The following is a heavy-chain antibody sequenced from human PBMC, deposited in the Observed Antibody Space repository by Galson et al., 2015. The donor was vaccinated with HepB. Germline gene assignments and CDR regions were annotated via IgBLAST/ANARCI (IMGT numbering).Heavy chain of an antibody. Sequence: SLRLSCAASGFTVSSKYMSWVRQAPGKGLEWVSVVYTDDSGGRTYYGDSVKGRFTISRDNSKNTVYLQMNSLRIEDTAVYYCARNIPNGNDGFDLWGRGTLVTVSS. D-gene: IGHD3-10*01. CDR2: VYTDDSGGRT. CDR1: GFTVSSKY. V-gene: IGHV3-53*01. J-gene: IGHJ2*01. CDR3: ARNIPNGNDGFDL.